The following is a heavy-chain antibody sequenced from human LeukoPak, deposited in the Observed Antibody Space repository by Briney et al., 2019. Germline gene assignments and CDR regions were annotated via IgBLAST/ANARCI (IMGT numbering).Heavy chain of an antibody. CDR3: ARGKDFERYYLAY. J-gene: IGHJ4*02. CDR1: GYSISSGYY. CDR2: IYHSGST. Sequence: PSETLSLTCTVSGYSISSGYYWGWIRQPPGKGLEWIGSIYHSGSTYYNPSLKSRVTISVDTSKNQFSPKLTSVTAADTAVYFCARGKDFERYYLAYWGQGTLVTVSS. V-gene: IGHV4-38-2*02. D-gene: IGHD3-9*01.